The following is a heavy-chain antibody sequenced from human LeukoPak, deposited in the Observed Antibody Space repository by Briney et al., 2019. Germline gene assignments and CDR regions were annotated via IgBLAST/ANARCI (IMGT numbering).Heavy chain of an antibody. CDR3: ARHDYASPLIYFDS. V-gene: IGHV4-59*08. J-gene: IGHJ4*02. CDR2: IYYSGAT. D-gene: IGHD4-17*01. Sequence: PSETLSLTCTVSGGSISTYYWGWIRQPPGKGLEWIAYIYYSGATRYNPSLKSRVSLSVDTSKNQFSLKLSSVTAADTAVYYCARHDYASPLIYFDSWGQGTLVTVSS. CDR1: GGSISTYY.